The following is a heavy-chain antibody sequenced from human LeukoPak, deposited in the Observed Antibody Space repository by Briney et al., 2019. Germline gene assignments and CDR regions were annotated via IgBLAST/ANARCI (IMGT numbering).Heavy chain of an antibody. CDR1: GGSISGYY. V-gene: IGHV4-59*08. CDR3: ARCLSSSWGYYFDY. CDR2: IYYSGSS. D-gene: IGHD6-13*01. J-gene: IGHJ4*02. Sequence: KASETLSLTCTVSGGSISGYYWSWIRQPLGKGLEWIGYIYYSGSSNYNPSLEGRVTMSVDSSKNQFSLKLSSVTAADTAVYYCARCLSSSWGYYFDYWGQGTLVTVSS.